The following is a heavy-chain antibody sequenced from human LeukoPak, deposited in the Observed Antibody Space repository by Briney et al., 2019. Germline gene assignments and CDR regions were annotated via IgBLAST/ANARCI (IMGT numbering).Heavy chain of an antibody. D-gene: IGHD7-27*01. Sequence: ASVKVSCKASGYTFTDYYIHWVRQAPGQGLEWMGIINPSGGSTRYAQKFQGRVSMTRDTSTRTVYMEVSSLRSEDTAVYYCARWGTNWGRFDYWGQGSLVTVSS. CDR1: GYTFTDYY. CDR3: ARWGTNWGRFDY. V-gene: IGHV1-46*01. J-gene: IGHJ4*02. CDR2: INPSGGST.